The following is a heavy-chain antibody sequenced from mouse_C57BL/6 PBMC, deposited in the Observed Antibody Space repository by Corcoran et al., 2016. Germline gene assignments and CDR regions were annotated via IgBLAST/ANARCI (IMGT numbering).Heavy chain of an antibody. Sequence: QIQLVQSGPELKKPGETVKISCKASGYTFTTYGMSWVKQAPGKGLKWMGWINTYSGVPTYADDFKGRFAFSLETSASTAYLQINNLKNEDTATYFCARGGSKGDAMDYWSQGTSVTVSS. CDR2: INTYSGVP. CDR1: GYTFTTYG. D-gene: IGHD1-1*01. V-gene: IGHV9-3*01. CDR3: ARGGSKGDAMDY. J-gene: IGHJ4*01.